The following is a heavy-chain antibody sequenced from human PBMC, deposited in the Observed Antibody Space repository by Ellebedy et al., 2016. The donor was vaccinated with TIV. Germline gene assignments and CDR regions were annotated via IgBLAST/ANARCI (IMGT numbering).Heavy chain of an antibody. V-gene: IGHV3-21*01. CDR1: GFTFSSYS. Sequence: GGSLRLXXAASGFTFSSYSMNWVRQAPGKGLEWVSSISSSRSYIYYADSMKGRFTISRDNAKNSLYLQINSLRVEDTAVYYCAREDGDGGSRWYYYYGMDGWGQGTTVTVSS. J-gene: IGHJ6*02. D-gene: IGHD6-13*01. CDR2: ISSSRSYI. CDR3: AREDGDGGSRWYYYYGMDG.